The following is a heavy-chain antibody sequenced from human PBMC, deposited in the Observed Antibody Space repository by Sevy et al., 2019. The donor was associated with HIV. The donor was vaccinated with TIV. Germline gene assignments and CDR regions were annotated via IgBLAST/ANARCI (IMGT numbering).Heavy chain of an antibody. CDR1: GGSISSGDYY. CDR3: ARAVTEQLPGWRYYFDY. V-gene: IGHV4-30-4*01. CDR2: IYYSGST. Sequence: SETLSLTCTVSGGSISSGDYYWSWIRQPPGKGLEWIGYIYYSGSTYYNPSLKSRVTISVDTSKNQFSLKLSSVTAADTAVYYYARAVTEQLPGWRYYFDYWGQGTLVTVSS. D-gene: IGHD6-13*01. J-gene: IGHJ4*02.